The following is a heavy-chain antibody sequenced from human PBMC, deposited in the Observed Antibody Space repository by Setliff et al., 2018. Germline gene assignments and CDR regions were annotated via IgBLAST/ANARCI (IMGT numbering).Heavy chain of an antibody. V-gene: IGHV4-39*01. D-gene: IGHD3-16*01. CDR3: ARLPNYVWGSPVDY. CDR1: GASITNINYY. CDR2: IFYSGRT. Sequence: ATLSLTCTVSGASITNINYYWGLIRQPPGKGLEWIGSIFYSGRTFYNPSLKSRVTISVDTSKNQFSLTLSSVTAADTAVYYCARLPNYVWGSPVDYWGQGTRVTVSS. J-gene: IGHJ4*02.